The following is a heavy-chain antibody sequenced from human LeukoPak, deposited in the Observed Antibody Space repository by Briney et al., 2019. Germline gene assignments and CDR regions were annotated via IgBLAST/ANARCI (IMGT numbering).Heavy chain of an antibody. CDR2: IYYSGST. CDR1: GGSISSHY. J-gene: IGHJ4*02. Sequence: SETLSLTCTVSGGSISSHYWSWIRQPPGKGLEWIGYIYYSGSTNYNPSLKSRVTISVDTSKNQFSLKLSSVTAADTAVYYCARPRSIAVAGTDPYYFDYWGQGTLVTVSS. CDR3: ARPRSIAVAGTDPYYFDY. D-gene: IGHD6-19*01. V-gene: IGHV4-59*11.